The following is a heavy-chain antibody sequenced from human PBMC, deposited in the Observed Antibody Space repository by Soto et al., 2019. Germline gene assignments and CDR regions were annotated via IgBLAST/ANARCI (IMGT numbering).Heavy chain of an antibody. V-gene: IGHV4-28*01. Sequence: SETLSLTCAVSGYSISSSNWWGWIRQPPGKGLEWTGYIYYSGTTYYNPSLKSRVTMSVDTSKNQFSLKLTSVTAVDTAVYYCARREIQGPIDYWGQGTLVTVSS. J-gene: IGHJ4*02. D-gene: IGHD1-26*01. CDR2: IYYSGTT. CDR1: GYSISSSNW. CDR3: ARREIQGPIDY.